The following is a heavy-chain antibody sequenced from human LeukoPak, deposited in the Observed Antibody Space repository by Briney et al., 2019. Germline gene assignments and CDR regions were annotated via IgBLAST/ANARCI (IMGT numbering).Heavy chain of an antibody. CDR2: IYHSGST. CDR1: GYYMSIGHD. CDR3: ARVVSRQIGGFDS. D-gene: IGHD3-16*01. Sequence: PSETLSLTCAVSGYYMSIGHDGGWIRQPPGKGLEWIGIIYHSGSTYYNPSLKSRATISVDTSENQFSLNLTSVTAADTAVYYCARVVSRQIGGFDSCCQGTVVTVSS. J-gene: IGHJ5*01. V-gene: IGHV4-38-2*01.